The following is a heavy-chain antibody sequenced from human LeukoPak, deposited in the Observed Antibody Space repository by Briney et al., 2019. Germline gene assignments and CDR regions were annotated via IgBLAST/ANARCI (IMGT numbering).Heavy chain of an antibody. CDR1: GFTFSSYA. Sequence: GGSLRLSCAASGFTFSSYAMSWVRQAPGKGLEWVSAISGSGGSTYYADSVKGRFTISRDNSKNTLYLQMNSLRAEDTAVYYCAKDQDYDFWSGYPIDYWGQGTLVTVSS. V-gene: IGHV3-23*01. D-gene: IGHD3-3*01. CDR2: ISGSGGST. J-gene: IGHJ4*02. CDR3: AKDQDYDFWSGYPIDY.